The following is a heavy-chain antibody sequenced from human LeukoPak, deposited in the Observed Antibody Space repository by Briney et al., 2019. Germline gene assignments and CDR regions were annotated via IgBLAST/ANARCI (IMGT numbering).Heavy chain of an antibody. CDR1: GFTFSSYS. J-gene: IGHJ3*02. D-gene: IGHD6-19*01. Sequence: PGGSLRLSCAASGFTFSSYSMNWVRQAPRKGLEWVSSTSSSSSYIYYADSVKGRFTISRDNAKNSLYLQMNSLRAEDTAVYYCARDGSYSSGWYEAFDIWGQGTMVTVSS. CDR2: TSSSSSYI. V-gene: IGHV3-21*01. CDR3: ARDGSYSSGWYEAFDI.